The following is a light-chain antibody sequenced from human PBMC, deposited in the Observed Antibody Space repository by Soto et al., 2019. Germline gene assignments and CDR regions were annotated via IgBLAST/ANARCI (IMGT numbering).Light chain of an antibody. V-gene: IGKV1-39*01. CDR2: AAS. J-gene: IGKJ5*01. Sequence: DIQMTQSPSSLSASVGDRVTITCRASQSISSYLNWYQQKPGKAPKLLIHAASSVQSGVPSRFSGSGSGTDFTLTISSLQPEDFATYYCQQSYSTPVTFGPGTRLEIK. CDR1: QSISSY. CDR3: QQSYSTPVT.